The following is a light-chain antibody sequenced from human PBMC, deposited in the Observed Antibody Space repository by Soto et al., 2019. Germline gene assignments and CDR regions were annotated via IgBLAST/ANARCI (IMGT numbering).Light chain of an antibody. V-gene: IGKV3-20*01. J-gene: IGKJ1*01. Sequence: EIVLTQSPGTLSLSPGERATFSCRASQSVSSNYLAWYQQKPGQAPRLLIYGASSRATGIPDRFSGSGSGTDSTLTISRLEPEDFAVYYCQQYGSSPPTFGQGTKVDIK. CDR2: GAS. CDR1: QSVSSNY. CDR3: QQYGSSPPT.